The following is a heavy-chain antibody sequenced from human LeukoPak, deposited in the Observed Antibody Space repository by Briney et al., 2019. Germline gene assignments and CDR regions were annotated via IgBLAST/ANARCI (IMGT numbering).Heavy chain of an antibody. V-gene: IGHV4-59*12. CDR2: IYHSGST. D-gene: IGHD4-17*01. CDR3: ARMRVTTALNWFDP. CDR1: GGSISYYY. J-gene: IGHJ5*02. Sequence: PSETLSLTCTVSGGSISYYYWSWIRQSPGKGLEWIGYIYHSGSTYYNPSLKSRVTISEDRSKNQFSLKLSSVTAADTAVYYCARMRVTTALNWFDPWGQGTLVTVSS.